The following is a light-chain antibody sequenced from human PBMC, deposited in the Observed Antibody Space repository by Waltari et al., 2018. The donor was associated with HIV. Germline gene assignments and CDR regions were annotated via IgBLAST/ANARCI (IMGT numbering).Light chain of an antibody. V-gene: IGLV1-44*01. CDR2: SNN. CDR1: SSNIGSNT. CDR3: AAWDDSLNGVV. Sequence: QSVLTQPPSASVTPGQRVTISCSGSSSNIGSNTVNWYQQLPGTAPKLLIYSNNQRLSGVPDRVSGSESGTAASLAISGLQSEDEADYYCAAWDDSLNGVVFGGGTKLTVL. J-gene: IGLJ2*01.